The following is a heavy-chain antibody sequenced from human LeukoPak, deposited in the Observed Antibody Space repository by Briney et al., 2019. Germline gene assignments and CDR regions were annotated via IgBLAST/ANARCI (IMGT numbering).Heavy chain of an antibody. J-gene: IGHJ5*02. D-gene: IGHD3-10*01. CDR3: ARKSSGSLDP. Sequence: SETLSLTCAVSGYSISSGYYWGWIRQPPGKGLEWIGSIYHSGSTYYNPSLTSRVTISVDTSKNQFSLKLSSVTAADTAVYYCARKSSGSLDPWGQGTLVTVSS. CDR2: IYHSGST. CDR1: GYSISSGYY. V-gene: IGHV4-38-2*01.